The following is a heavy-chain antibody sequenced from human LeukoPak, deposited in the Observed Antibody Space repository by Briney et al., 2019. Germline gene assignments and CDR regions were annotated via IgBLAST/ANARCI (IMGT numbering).Heavy chain of an antibody. D-gene: IGHD6-19*01. CDR2: IYPGDSDT. J-gene: IGHJ4*02. CDR1: GYSFTRNW. Sequence: GESLKISCKGSGYSFTRNWIGWVRQMPGKGLEWMGIIYPGDSDTRYSPSFQGQVTISADKSISTAYLQWSSLKASDTAMYYCARRGSGWYRHYYFDYWGQGTLVTVSS. V-gene: IGHV5-51*01. CDR3: ARRGSGWYRHYYFDY.